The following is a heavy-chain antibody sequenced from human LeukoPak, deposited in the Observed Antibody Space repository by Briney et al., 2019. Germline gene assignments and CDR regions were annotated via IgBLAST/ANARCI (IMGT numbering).Heavy chain of an antibody. Sequence: GGSLRLSCAASGFTFSSYEMNWARQAPGKGLEWVSYISSSGSTIYYADSVKGRFTISRDNSKNTLYLQMNSLRAEDTAVYYRAKDDDSSGYYYGEYFDYWGQGTLVTVSS. D-gene: IGHD3-22*01. J-gene: IGHJ4*02. CDR2: ISSSGSTI. CDR3: AKDDDSSGYYYGEYFDY. CDR1: GFTFSSYE. V-gene: IGHV3-48*03.